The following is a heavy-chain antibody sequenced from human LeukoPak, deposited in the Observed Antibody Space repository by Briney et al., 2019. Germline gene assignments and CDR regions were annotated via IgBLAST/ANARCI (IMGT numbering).Heavy chain of an antibody. V-gene: IGHV1-69*04. Sequence: SVKVSCKASGGTFSSYAISWVRQAPGQGLEWMGRIIPIRGIANYAQKFQGRVTITADKSTSTAYMELSSLRSEDTAVYYCARELVGAFKDYYYYGMDVWGQGTTVTVSS. J-gene: IGHJ6*02. CDR1: GGTFSSYA. D-gene: IGHD1-26*01. CDR3: ARELVGAFKDYYYYGMDV. CDR2: IIPIRGIA.